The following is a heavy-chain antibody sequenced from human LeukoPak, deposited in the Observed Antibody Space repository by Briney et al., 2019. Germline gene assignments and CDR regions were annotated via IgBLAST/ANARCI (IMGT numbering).Heavy chain of an antibody. V-gene: IGHV3-74*01. Sequence: GGSLRLSCVTSGFTFSGYWMHWVRQGPEKGLELVSRIDNDGHGIIYADSVKGRFTTSRDNVKNTQYLQMNSLRVEDTAVYYCAAGGGWDPSFGVVTHIDAWGKGTTVVVS. J-gene: IGHJ6*03. CDR2: IDNDGHGI. D-gene: IGHD3-3*01. CDR3: AAGGGWDPSFGVVTHIDA. CDR1: GFTFSGYW.